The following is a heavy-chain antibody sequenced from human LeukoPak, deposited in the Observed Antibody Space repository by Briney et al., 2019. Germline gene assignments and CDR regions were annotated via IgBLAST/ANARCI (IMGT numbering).Heavy chain of an antibody. J-gene: IGHJ6*02. CDR2: ISSNGGST. Sequence: GGSLRLSCAASGFTFSSYAMHWVRQAPGKGLEYVSAISSNGGSTYYANSVKGRFTISRDNSKNTLYLQMGSLRAEDMAAYYCARDLNDFWSGYYTLGFYYYYGMDVWGQGTTVTVSS. CDR3: ARDLNDFWSGYYTLGFYYYYGMDV. CDR1: GFTFSSYA. V-gene: IGHV3-64*01. D-gene: IGHD3-3*01.